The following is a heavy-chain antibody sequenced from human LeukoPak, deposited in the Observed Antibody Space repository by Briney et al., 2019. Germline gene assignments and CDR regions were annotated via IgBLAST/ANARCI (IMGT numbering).Heavy chain of an antibody. CDR3: ASPAAVSGYYYDY. J-gene: IGHJ4*02. CDR2: IIPILGIA. CDR1: GGTFISYA. V-gene: IGHV1-69*10. D-gene: IGHD3-22*01. Sequence: ASVEVSCKASGGTFISYAISWVRQAPGQGLEWMGGIIPILGIANYAQKFQGRVTITADKSTSTAYMELSSLRSEDTAVYYCASPAAVSGYYYDYWGQGTLVTVSS.